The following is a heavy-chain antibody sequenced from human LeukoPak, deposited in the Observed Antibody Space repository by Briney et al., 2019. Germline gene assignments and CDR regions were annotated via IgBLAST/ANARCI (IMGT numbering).Heavy chain of an antibody. CDR2: ISAYNGNT. CDR1: GYTFTSYD. CDR3: ARGLIAARPRDAFDI. V-gene: IGHV1-18*01. J-gene: IGHJ3*02. Sequence: ASVKVSCKASGYTFTSYDINWVRQATGQGLERMGWISAYNGNTNYAQKLQGRVTMTTDTSTSTAYMELRSLRSEDTAVYYCARGLIAARPRDAFDIWGQGTMVTVSS. D-gene: IGHD6-6*01.